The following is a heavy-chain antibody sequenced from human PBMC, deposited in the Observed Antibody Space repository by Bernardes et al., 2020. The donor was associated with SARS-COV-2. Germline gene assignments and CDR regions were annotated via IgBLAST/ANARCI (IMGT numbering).Heavy chain of an antibody. Sequence: SETLSLTCTVSGGSISNYYWSWIRQPPGKGLEWIGYIYYTGSTNYNPSLKSRVTISVDTSKNQFSLKLSSVTAADTAVYYCAGRLTSYSWTHFDYWGQGTLVTVSS. CDR3: AGRLTSYSWTHFDY. CDR1: GGSISNYY. D-gene: IGHD2-15*01. V-gene: IGHV4-59*01. CDR2: IYYTGST. J-gene: IGHJ4*02.